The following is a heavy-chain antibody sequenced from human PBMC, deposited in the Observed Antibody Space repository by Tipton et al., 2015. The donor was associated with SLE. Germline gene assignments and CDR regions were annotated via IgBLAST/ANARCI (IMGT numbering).Heavy chain of an antibody. Sequence: QLVQSGGGLVQPGRSLRLSCAASGFTFDDYAMHWVRQAPGKGLEWVSGISWNSGSIGYADSVKGRFTISRDNAKNSLYLQMNSLRAEDTALYYCAKWGATTGFDYWGQGTLVTVSS. J-gene: IGHJ4*02. D-gene: IGHD1-26*01. V-gene: IGHV3-9*01. CDR2: ISWNSGSI. CDR1: GFTFDDYA. CDR3: AKWGATTGFDY.